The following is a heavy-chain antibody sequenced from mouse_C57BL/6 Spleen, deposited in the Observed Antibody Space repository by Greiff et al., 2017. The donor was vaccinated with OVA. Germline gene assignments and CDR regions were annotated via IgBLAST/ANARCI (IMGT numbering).Heavy chain of an antibody. CDR2: ITHSGET. CDR1: GFPITSGYY. CDR3: SGDRGGYPRLAY. D-gene: IGHD2-2*01. J-gene: IGHJ3*01. Sequence: VQGVESGPGLVKPSQSLFLTCSITGFPITSGYYWFWIRQSPGKPLEWMGYITHSGETFYNPSLQSPISLTRDTSKNQFFLQLNSVTTEDTAMYYCSGDRGGYPRLAYWGQGTLVTVSA. V-gene: IGHV12-3*01.